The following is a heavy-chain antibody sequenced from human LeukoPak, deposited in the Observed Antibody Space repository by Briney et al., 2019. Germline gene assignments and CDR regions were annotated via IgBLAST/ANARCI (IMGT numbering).Heavy chain of an antibody. Sequence: GESLQISCKGSGYSFINYWIGWVRQMPGKGLEWMGIIYPGDSDTRYSPSFQGQVTISADKSINNAYLQWSSLKASDTAMYYCATQTNYYDSSGSMRYAFDIWGQGTMVTVSS. V-gene: IGHV5-51*01. CDR3: ATQTNYYDSSGSMRYAFDI. J-gene: IGHJ3*02. CDR1: GYSFINYW. CDR2: IYPGDSDT. D-gene: IGHD3-22*01.